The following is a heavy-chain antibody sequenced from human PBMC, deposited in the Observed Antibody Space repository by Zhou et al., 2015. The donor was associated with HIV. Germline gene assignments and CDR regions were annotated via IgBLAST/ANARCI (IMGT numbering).Heavy chain of an antibody. CDR1: GVIYGNYV. D-gene: IGHD3-3*01. CDR2: IIPVFGTT. CDR3: ARVGLEWLPGTATDAFDI. V-gene: IGHV1-69*06. J-gene: IGHJ3*02. Sequence: QVQLVQSGAEVKKPGSSVKVSCKASGVIYGNYVTSWVRQAPGQGLVWMGGIIPVFGTTNYAQKFQGRVTITADKSTSTAYMELSSLRSEDTAVYYCARVGLEWLPGTATDAFDIWGQGTMVTVSS.